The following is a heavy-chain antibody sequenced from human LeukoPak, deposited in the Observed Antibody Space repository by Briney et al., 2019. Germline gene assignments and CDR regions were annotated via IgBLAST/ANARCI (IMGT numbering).Heavy chain of an antibody. J-gene: IGHJ6*02. D-gene: IGHD3-3*01. CDR2: IVVGSGNT. CDR3: AADGSESENYDFWSGYYTPYYYGMDV. V-gene: IGHV1-58*01. Sequence: SVTVSCKASGFTFTSSAVQWVRQARGQRLEWIGWIVVGSGNTNYAQKFQERVTITRDMSTSTAYMELSSLRSEDTAVYYCAADGSESENYDFWSGYYTPYYYGMDVWGQGTTVTVSS. CDR1: GFTFTSSA.